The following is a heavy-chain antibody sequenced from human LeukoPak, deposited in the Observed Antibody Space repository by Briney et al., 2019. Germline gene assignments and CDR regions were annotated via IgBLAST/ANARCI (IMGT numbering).Heavy chain of an antibody. CDR1: GGSISSYY. J-gene: IGHJ6*03. Sequence: SETLSLACTVSGGSISSYYWSWIRQPPGKGLEWIGYIYYSGSTNYNPSLKSRVTISVDTSKNQFSLKLSSVTAADTAVYYCARGLRITMVRGVIRYYYYYMDVWGKGTTVTISS. V-gene: IGHV4-59*01. CDR2: IYYSGST. D-gene: IGHD3-10*01. CDR3: ARGLRITMVRGVIRYYYYYMDV.